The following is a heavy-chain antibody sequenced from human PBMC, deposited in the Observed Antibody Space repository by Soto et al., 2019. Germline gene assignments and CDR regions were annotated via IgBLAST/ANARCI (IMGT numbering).Heavy chain of an antibody. J-gene: IGHJ6*02. CDR3: ARETLARGYYYYYGMDV. V-gene: IGHV4-61*01. D-gene: IGHD3-10*01. CDR1: GGSVSSGSYY. CDR2: IYYSGST. Sequence: SETLSLTCTVSGGSVSSGSYYWSWIRQPPGKGLEWIGYIYYSGSTNYNPSLKSRVTITVDTSKNQFSLKLSSVTAADTAVYYCARETLARGYYYYYGMDVWGQGTTVTVS.